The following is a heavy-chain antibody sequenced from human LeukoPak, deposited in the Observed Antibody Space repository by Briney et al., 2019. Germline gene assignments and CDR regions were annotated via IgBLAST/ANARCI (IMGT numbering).Heavy chain of an antibody. CDR1: GYSFSVYY. CDR2: INPNSGGT. Sequence: ASVQVSCKTSGYSFSVYYMHWVRQAPGQGLEWMGWINPNSGGTSSAQKFQGRVTMTRDTAITTVYMEVSWLTSDDTAIYYCARADRLDGGPYLIGPWGQGTLVTVSS. V-gene: IGHV1-2*02. CDR3: ARADRLDGGPYLIGP. D-gene: IGHD3-16*01. J-gene: IGHJ5*02.